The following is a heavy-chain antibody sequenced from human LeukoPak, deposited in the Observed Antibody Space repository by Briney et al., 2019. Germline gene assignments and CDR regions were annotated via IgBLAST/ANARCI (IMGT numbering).Heavy chain of an antibody. D-gene: IGHD3-3*01. CDR3: ARVERADFWSGIGYYFDY. CDR2: IYYSGNT. CDR1: SGSICSGDSY. V-gene: IGHV4-30-4*01. J-gene: IGHJ4*02. Sequence: SETLSLTCTVSSGSICSGDSYWSWVRQPPGKGLEWIGNIYYSGNTYYKPSLKSRVTISVDTSKNQFSLKLSSVTAADTAIYYCARVERADFWSGIGYYFDYWGQGTLVTVSS.